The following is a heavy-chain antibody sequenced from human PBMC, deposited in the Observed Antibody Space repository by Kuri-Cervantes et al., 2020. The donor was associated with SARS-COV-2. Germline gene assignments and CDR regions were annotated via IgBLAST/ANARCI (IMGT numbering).Heavy chain of an antibody. V-gene: IGHV5-51*01. CDR1: GYSFTNYW. D-gene: IGHD3-16*01. J-gene: IGHJ4*02. CDR3: ARSTWGSYFDF. Sequence: KVSCKGSGYSFTNYWIGWVRQMPGEGLEWMGIIYPGDSDTRYSPSFQGQVAISADRSISTAYLQWSSLMASDTAMYYCARSTWGSYFDFWGQGTLVTVSS. CDR2: IYPGDSDT.